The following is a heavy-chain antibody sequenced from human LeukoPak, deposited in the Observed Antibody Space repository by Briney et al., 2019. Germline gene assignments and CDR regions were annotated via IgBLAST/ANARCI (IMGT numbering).Heavy chain of an antibody. J-gene: IGHJ6*03. CDR2: ISGSGLGT. CDR1: GFTFSSYA. CDR3: AKGGGYEAQYYYYYLDV. Sequence: GGSLRLSCAASGFTFSSYAMSWVRQAPGTGLEWVSLISGSGLGTYYADSVKGRFTISRDNSKNTLYLQMNSLRAEDTAVYYCAKGGGYEAQYYYYYLDVWGKGTTVTISS. V-gene: IGHV3-23*01. D-gene: IGHD5-12*01.